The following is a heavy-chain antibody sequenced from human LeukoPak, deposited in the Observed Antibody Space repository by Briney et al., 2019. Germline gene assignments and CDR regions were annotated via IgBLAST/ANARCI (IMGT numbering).Heavy chain of an antibody. D-gene: IGHD4-11*01. CDR2: IYYSGST. Sequence: PSGTLSLTCTVSGGPISSSSYYWGWIRQPPGKGLEWIGSIYYSGSTYYNPSLKSRVTISVDTSKNQFSLKLSSVTAADTAVYYCARLGVTTVTIDYWGQGTLVTVSS. CDR3: ARLGVTTVTIDY. CDR1: GGPISSSSYY. J-gene: IGHJ4*02. V-gene: IGHV4-39*01.